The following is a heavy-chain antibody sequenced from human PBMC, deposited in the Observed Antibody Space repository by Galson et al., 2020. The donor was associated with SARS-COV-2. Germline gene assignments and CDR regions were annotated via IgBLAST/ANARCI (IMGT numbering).Heavy chain of an antibody. D-gene: IGHD6-13*01. CDR2: ICWNSGSL. CDR3: AKDLLAAAGTVDY. J-gene: IGHJ4*02. CDR1: GFTFDDYA. Sequence: SLKISCAASGFTFDDYAMYWVRQAPGKGLEWVSGICWNSGSLGYADSVKGRFTIFRDNAKNSLYLQMNCLRAYDTALYYCAKDLLAAAGTVDYWGQGTLVTVSS. V-gene: IGHV3-9*01.